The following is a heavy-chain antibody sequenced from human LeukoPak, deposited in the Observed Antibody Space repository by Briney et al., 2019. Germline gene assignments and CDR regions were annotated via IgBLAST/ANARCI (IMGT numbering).Heavy chain of an antibody. V-gene: IGHV3-74*01. D-gene: IGHD2-15*01. Sequence: GGSLRLSCAASGFTYSSSWMHWVRQAPGKGLVWVSRINSDGSSTSYADSVKGRFTISRDNAKNTLYLQMNSLRAEDTAVYYCAKWGCSGGSCYPFDYWGQGTLVTVSS. J-gene: IGHJ4*02. CDR2: INSDGSST. CDR3: AKWGCSGGSCYPFDY. CDR1: GFTYSSSW.